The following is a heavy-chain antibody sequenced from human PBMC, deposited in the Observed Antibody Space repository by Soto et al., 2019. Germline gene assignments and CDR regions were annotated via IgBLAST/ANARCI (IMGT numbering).Heavy chain of an antibody. CDR1: GFTFRSYG. CDR3: ARKRGIAVAGTIEDAFDI. CDR2: IWYDGSNK. D-gene: IGHD6-19*01. J-gene: IGHJ3*02. V-gene: IGHV3-33*01. Sequence: QVQLVESGGGVVQPGRSLRLSCAASGFTFRSYGMHWVRQAPGKGLEWVAVIWYDGSNKYYADSVKGRFTISRDNSKNTLYLQMNSMSAEATAVYYCARKRGIAVAGTIEDAFDIWGQGTMVTVSS.